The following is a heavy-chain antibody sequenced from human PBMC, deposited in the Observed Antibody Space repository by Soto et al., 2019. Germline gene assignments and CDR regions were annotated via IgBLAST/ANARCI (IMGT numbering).Heavy chain of an antibody. CDR2: ISSSSSYT. D-gene: IGHD2-2*01. Sequence: GGSLRLSCAASGITFIYAWMDWIRQAPGKGLEWVSYISSSSSYTNYADSVKGRFTISRDNAKNSLYLQMNSLRAEDTAVYYCARGPIVVVPAAPDYWGQGTLVTVSS. CDR3: ARGPIVVVPAAPDY. CDR1: GITFIYAW. V-gene: IGHV3-11*05. J-gene: IGHJ4*02.